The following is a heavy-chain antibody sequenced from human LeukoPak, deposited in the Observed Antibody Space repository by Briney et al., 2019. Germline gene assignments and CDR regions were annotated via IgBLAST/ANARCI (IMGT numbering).Heavy chain of an antibody. Sequence: ASVKVSCKASGYTFTGYYMHWVRQAPGQVLGWMGWINPNSGGTNYAQKFQGRVTMTRDTSISTAYMELSRLRSDDTAVYYCARVTSNPNYGMDVWGQGTTVTVSS. V-gene: IGHV1-2*02. J-gene: IGHJ6*02. CDR2: INPNSGGT. CDR3: ARVTSNPNYGMDV. CDR1: GYTFTGYY.